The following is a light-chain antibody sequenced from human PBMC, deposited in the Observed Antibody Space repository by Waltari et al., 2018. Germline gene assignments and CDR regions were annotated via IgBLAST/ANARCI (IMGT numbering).Light chain of an antibody. V-gene: IGLV2-14*03. Sequence: QSALTQPASVSGSPGQSITISCTGTSSDVGGYNYVSWYQQHPGKAPKLLISDVSNRPSGVSNRFSGSKSGNTASLTISGLQAEDGADYYCSSYTSSSTPWVFGGGTKLTVL. CDR3: SSYTSSSTPWV. J-gene: IGLJ3*02. CDR1: SSDVGGYNY. CDR2: DVS.